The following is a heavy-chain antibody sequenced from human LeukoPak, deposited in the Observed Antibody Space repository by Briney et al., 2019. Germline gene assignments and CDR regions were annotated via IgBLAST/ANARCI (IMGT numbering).Heavy chain of an antibody. CDR1: GGSISSGSYY. CDR2: IYTSGST. CDR3: ARAPYYYDSSGSFDY. V-gene: IGHV4-61*02. D-gene: IGHD3-22*01. Sequence: SETLSLTCTVSGGSISSGSYYWSWIRQPAGTGLEWIGRIYTSGSTNYNPSLKSRVTISVDTSKNQFSLKLSSVTAADTAVYYCARAPYYYDSSGSFDYWGQGTLVTVSS. J-gene: IGHJ4*02.